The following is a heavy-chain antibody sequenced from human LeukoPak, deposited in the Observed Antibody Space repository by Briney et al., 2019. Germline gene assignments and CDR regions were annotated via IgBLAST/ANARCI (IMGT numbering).Heavy chain of an antibody. CDR3: SRDFGTRYFDS. J-gene: IGHJ4*02. CDR1: GYTFTGYY. V-gene: IGHV1-2*02. CDR2: INPNSGDT. Sequence: GASVKVSCKASGYTFTGYYMHWVRQAPGQGLEWMGWINPNSGDTNYAQKLQGRVTMTRDTSISTAYMELSRLRFDDTAVYYCSRDFGTRYFDSWGQGTLVTVSS. D-gene: IGHD3-10*01.